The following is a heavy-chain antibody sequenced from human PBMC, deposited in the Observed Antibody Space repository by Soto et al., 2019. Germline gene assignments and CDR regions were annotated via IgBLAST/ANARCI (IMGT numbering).Heavy chain of an antibody. Sequence: EVQLLESGGGLVQPGGSLRLSCAASGFTFSSYAMSWVRQAPGKGLEWVSAISGSGGSTYYADSVKGRFTISRDNSKNTLYLQINCLRAEDTAVYYCAKGGRWWGGSGFDYWGQGTLVTVSS. V-gene: IGHV3-23*01. CDR3: AKGGRWWGGSGFDY. D-gene: IGHD2-15*01. CDR1: GFTFSSYA. CDR2: ISGSGGST. J-gene: IGHJ4*02.